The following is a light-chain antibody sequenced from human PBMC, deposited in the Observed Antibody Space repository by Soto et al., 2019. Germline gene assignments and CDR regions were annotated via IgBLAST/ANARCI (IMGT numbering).Light chain of an antibody. V-gene: IGKV3-15*01. J-gene: IGKJ1*01. Sequence: EIVMTQSPTTLSVSAGERVTLSCRTSQSVGSNLAWYQQKPGQAPRLLIYGASTRAAGIPARFSGSGSGTEFTLTISSLQSEDFAVYYCQQYNNWPPWTFGQGTKVEIK. CDR1: QSVGSN. CDR2: GAS. CDR3: QQYNNWPPWT.